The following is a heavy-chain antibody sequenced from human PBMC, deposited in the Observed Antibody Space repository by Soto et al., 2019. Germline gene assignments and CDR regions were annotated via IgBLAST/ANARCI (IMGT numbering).Heavy chain of an antibody. CDR2: ISASSTDI. J-gene: IGHJ4*02. V-gene: IGHV3-21*02. Sequence: EVQLVESGGGLVKPGGSLRLSCAASGFIFSSHTMNWVRQVPGKGLEWVSSISASSTDIYYADSLKGRFTISSDNAYNSLYLQVSSLRPEDTAVYYCARAWLRDPWMYWGQGTLVTVSS. CDR1: GFIFSSHT. D-gene: IGHD5-12*01. CDR3: ARAWLRDPWMY.